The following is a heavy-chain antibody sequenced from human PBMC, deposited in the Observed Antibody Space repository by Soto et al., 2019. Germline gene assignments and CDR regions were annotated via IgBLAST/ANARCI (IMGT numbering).Heavy chain of an antibody. V-gene: IGHV4-39*01. CDR1: GHSIASTSHF. Sequence: TLSLTCTASGHSIASTSHFWGWVRQPPGKGLEWIGTIYFTGNTYYTPSLKSLLTMSIDTSKNEFSLRLNSVTAADTAVYYCAEQTFTIAAASYGRSNWFDPWGPGTLVTVSS. J-gene: IGHJ5*02. D-gene: IGHD6-25*01. CDR2: IYFTGNT. CDR3: AEQTFTIAAASYGRSNWFDP.